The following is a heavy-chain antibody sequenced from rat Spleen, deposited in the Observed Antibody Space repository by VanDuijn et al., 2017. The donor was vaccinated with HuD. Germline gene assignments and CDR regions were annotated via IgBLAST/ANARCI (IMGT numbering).Heavy chain of an antibody. Sequence: EVQLVESGGGLVQPGRSLKLSCAASGFTFSNYGMAWVRQAPTKGLEWVATISYDGRSTYYRDSVKGRFTISRDNAKSTLYLQVDSLRSEDTATYYCARHEDYSRGVMDAWGQGASVTVSS. V-gene: IGHV5-29*01. CDR2: ISYDGRST. CDR3: ARHEDYSRGVMDA. CDR1: GFTFSNYG. D-gene: IGHD1-2*01. J-gene: IGHJ4*01.